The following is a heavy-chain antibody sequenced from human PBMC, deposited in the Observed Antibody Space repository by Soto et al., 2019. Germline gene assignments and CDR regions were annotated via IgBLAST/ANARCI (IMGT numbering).Heavy chain of an antibody. Sequence: QVQLVESGGGVVQPGRSLRLSCAASGFTFSSYGMHWVRQAPGKGLEWVAVIWYDGSNKYYADSVKGRFTISRDNSKNTLYLQMNSLRAEDTAVYYCAREHRPDSKIHREYFQHWGQGTLVTVSS. J-gene: IGHJ1*01. CDR1: GFTFSSYG. CDR3: AREHRPDSKIHREYFQH. D-gene: IGHD3-22*01. CDR2: IWYDGSNK. V-gene: IGHV3-33*01.